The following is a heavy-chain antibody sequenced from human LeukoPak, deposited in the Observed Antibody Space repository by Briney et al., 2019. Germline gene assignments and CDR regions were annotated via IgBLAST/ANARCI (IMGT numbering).Heavy chain of an antibody. D-gene: IGHD6-13*01. Sequence: PSETLSLTCAVYGGSFSGYYWSWIRQPPGKGLEWIGEINHSGSTNYNPSLKSRVTISVDTSKNQFSLKLSSVTAADTAVYYCARGYGSWHYCYMDVWGKGTTVTVSS. V-gene: IGHV4-34*01. CDR1: GGSFSGYY. CDR2: INHSGST. J-gene: IGHJ6*03. CDR3: ARGYGSWHYCYMDV.